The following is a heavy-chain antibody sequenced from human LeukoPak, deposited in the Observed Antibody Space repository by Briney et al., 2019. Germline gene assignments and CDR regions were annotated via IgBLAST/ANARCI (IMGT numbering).Heavy chain of an antibody. Sequence: ASVKVSCKASGGTFSSYAISWVRQAPGQGLEWMGGIIPIFGTANYAQKFQGRVTITTDESTSTAYMELSSLRSEDAAVYYCARDPKLTAVAGQKDYWGQGTLVTVSS. J-gene: IGHJ4*02. D-gene: IGHD6-19*01. CDR3: ARDPKLTAVAGQKDY. CDR2: IIPIFGTA. CDR1: GGTFSSYA. V-gene: IGHV1-69*05.